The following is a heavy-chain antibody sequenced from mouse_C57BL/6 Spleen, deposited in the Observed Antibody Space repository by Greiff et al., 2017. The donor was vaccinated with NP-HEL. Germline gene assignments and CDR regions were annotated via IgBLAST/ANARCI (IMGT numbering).Heavy chain of an antibody. V-gene: IGHV1-64*01. CDR1: GYTFTSYW. J-gene: IGHJ4*01. Sequence: QVQLQQPGAELVKPGASVKLSCKASGYTFTSYWMHWVKQRPGQGLEWIGMIHPNSGSTNYNEKFKSKATLTVDKSSSTAYMQRSSLKSEDSAVYYCASYDGYLYAMDYWGQGTSVTVSS. D-gene: IGHD2-3*01. CDR3: ASYDGYLYAMDY. CDR2: IHPNSGST.